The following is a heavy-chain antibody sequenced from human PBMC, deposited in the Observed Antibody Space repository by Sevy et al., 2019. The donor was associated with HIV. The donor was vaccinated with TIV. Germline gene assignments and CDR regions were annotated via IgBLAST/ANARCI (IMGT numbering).Heavy chain of an antibody. V-gene: IGHV4-39*01. CDR3: ARPADYVNYYYGMDV. J-gene: IGHJ6*02. CDR2: IYYSGST. D-gene: IGHD4-17*01. Sequence: SETLSLTCTVSGGSISSGYWGWIRQSPGKGLEWIGSIYYSGSTYCNPSLKSRVIISVDTSKNQFSLKLSSVTAADTALYYCARPADYVNYYYGMDVWGQGTTVTVSS. CDR1: GGSISSGY.